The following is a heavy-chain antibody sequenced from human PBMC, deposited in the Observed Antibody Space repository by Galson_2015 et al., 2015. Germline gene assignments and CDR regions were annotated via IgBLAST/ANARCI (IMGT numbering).Heavy chain of an antibody. J-gene: IGHJ5*02. Sequence: SLRLSCAASGFTFSSYSMNWVRQAPGKGLEWVSSISSSSSYIYYADSVKGRFTISRDNAKNSLYLQMNSLRAEDTAVYYCARDYGSGSYFEGWFDPWGQGTLVTVSS. CDR2: ISSSSSYI. D-gene: IGHD3-10*01. CDR1: GFTFSSYS. V-gene: IGHV3-21*01. CDR3: ARDYGSGSYFEGWFDP.